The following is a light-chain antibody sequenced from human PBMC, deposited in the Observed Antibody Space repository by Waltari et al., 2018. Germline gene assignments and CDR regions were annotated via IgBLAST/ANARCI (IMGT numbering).Light chain of an antibody. CDR1: QSIDSS. V-gene: IGKV3-11*01. CDR2: DAS. CDR3: QQRSTWPPSVT. J-gene: IGKJ2*01. Sequence: EIVLTQSPATLSLSPGERATVSCRASQSIDSSLGWYQHKPGQPPRLPIHDASIRATGIPARFSGSGSGTDFTLTITSLEPEDFAVYYCQQRSTWPPSVTFGQGTKLEI.